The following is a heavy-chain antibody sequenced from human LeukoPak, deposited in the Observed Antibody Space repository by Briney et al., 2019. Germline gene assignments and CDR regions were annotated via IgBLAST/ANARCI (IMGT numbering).Heavy chain of an antibody. CDR1: GYSISSGYY. CDR2: IYHSGST. D-gene: IGHD2-15*01. CDR3: ATRANIVVVVAATEGAFDI. V-gene: IGHV4-38-2*02. J-gene: IGHJ3*02. Sequence: PSETLSLTRTVSGYSISSGYYWGWIRQPPGKGLEWIGSIYHSGSTYYNPSLKSRVTISVDTSKNQFSLKLSSVTAADTAVYYCATRANIVVVVAATEGAFDIWGQGTMVTVSS.